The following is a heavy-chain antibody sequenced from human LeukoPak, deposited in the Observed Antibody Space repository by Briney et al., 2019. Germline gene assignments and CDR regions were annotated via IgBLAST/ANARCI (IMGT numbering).Heavy chain of an antibody. Sequence: PSETLSLTCTVYGGSFSGKYWTWIRQPPGKGLEWIGEITYSGSIYYKPSLKSRVTISVDTSKNQFSLKLNSVTAADTAVYYCARDRGAMVRGVIDYWGQGTLVTVSS. D-gene: IGHD3-10*01. J-gene: IGHJ4*02. CDR3: ARDRGAMVRGVIDY. V-gene: IGHV4-34*01. CDR2: ITYSGSI. CDR1: GGSFSGKY.